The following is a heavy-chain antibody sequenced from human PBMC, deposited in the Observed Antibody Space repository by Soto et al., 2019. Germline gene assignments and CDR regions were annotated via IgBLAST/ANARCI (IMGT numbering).Heavy chain of an antibody. Sequence: QVQLVQSGAEVKKPGASVKVSCKASGYIFIHYYIHWVRQAPRQGLEWMAIINPNCGSTNYGQKFQGRVTVTSDTSTSTVSMELNSLGSDDAAVYFCARSLLQGDFWGQGTLVTVSS. V-gene: IGHV1-46*01. CDR1: GYIFIHYY. J-gene: IGHJ4*02. D-gene: IGHD2-21*01. CDR2: INPNCGST. CDR3: ARSLLQGDF.